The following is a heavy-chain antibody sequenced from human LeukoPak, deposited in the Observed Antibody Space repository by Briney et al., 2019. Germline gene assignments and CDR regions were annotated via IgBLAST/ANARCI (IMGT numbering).Heavy chain of an antibody. CDR3: ARELRSSVHPIDY. CDR1: GGSISSYY. Sequence: SETLSLTCTVSGGSISSYYWSWIRQPPGKGLEWIGYIYYSGSTNYNPSLKSRVTISVDTSKNQFSLKLSSVTAADTAVYYCARELRSSVHPIDYWGQGTLVTVSS. CDR2: IYYSGST. J-gene: IGHJ4*02. D-gene: IGHD6-19*01. V-gene: IGHV4-59*01.